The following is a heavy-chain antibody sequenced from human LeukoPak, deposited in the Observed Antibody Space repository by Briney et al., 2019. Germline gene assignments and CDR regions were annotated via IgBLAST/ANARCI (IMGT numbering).Heavy chain of an antibody. CDR3: EKLPSGIAAAGTSY. V-gene: IGHV3-23*01. Sequence: GGSLRLSCAASGFTFSSYAMSWVRQAPGKGLEWVSTISGSGGSTYYVHSVKGRFTVSRDNSENTLYLQMNSLRAEDTALYYCEKLPSGIAAAGTSYWGQGTLVTVSS. D-gene: IGHD6-13*01. CDR1: GFTFSSYA. J-gene: IGHJ4*02. CDR2: ISGSGGST.